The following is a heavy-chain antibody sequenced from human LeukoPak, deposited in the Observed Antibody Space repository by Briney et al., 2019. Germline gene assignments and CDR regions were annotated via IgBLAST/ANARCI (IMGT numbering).Heavy chain of an antibody. CDR3: AGSGDLDY. Sequence: SETLSLTCAVYGGSFSGYYWSWIRQPPGKGLEWIGEINHSGSTNYNPSLKSRVTISVDTSKNQFSLKLSSVTAADTAVYYCAGSGDLDYWGQGTLVTVSS. CDR1: GGSFSGYY. V-gene: IGHV4-34*01. CDR2: INHSGST. J-gene: IGHJ4*02. D-gene: IGHD3-10*01.